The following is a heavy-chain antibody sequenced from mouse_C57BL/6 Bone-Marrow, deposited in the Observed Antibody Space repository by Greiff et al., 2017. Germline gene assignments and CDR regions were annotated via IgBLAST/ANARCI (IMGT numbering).Heavy chain of an antibody. J-gene: IGHJ1*03. CDR3: ARRHYYYGSSYWYFDV. Sequence: EVKLLESGGGLVQPGGSLKLSCAASGIDFSRYWMSWVRRAPGKGLEWIGEINPDSSTINYAPSLKDKFIISRDNAKNTLYLQMSKVRSEDTALYYCARRHYYYGSSYWYFDVWGTGTTVTVSS. CDR1: GIDFSRYW. CDR2: INPDSSTI. D-gene: IGHD1-1*01. V-gene: IGHV4-1*01.